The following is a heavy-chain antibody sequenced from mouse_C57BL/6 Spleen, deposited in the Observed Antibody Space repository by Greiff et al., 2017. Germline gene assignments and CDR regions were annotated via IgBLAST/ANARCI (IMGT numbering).Heavy chain of an antibody. J-gene: IGHJ1*03. CDR2: INPNYGTT. CDR1: GYSFTDYN. Sequence: EVKLMESGPELVKPGASVKISCKASGYSFTDYNMNWVKQSNGKSLEWIGVINPNYGTTSYNQKFKGKATLTVDQSSSTAYMQLNSLTSEDSAVYYCARSYYGSSYEWYFDVWGTGTTVTVSS. CDR3: ARSYYGSSYEWYFDV. V-gene: IGHV1-39*01. D-gene: IGHD1-1*01.